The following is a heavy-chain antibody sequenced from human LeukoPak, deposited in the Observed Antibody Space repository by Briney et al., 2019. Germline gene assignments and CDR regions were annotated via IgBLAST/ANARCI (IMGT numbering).Heavy chain of an antibody. J-gene: IGHJ4*02. V-gene: IGHV3-23*01. Sequence: GGSLRLSCAASGFTFSSYAMHWVRQAPGKGLEWVSAISGSGGSTYYADSVKGRFTISRDNSKNTLYLQMNSLRAEDTAVYYCAKEIRGYSYGYCDYWGQGTLVTVSS. CDR3: AKEIRGYSYGYCDY. CDR1: GFTFSSYA. CDR2: ISGSGGST. D-gene: IGHD5-18*01.